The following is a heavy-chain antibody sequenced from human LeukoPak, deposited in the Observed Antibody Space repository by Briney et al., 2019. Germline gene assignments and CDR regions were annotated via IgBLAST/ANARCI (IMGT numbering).Heavy chain of an antibody. Sequence: GGSLRLSCAASGFTFSRYAMSWVRQAPGKGLEWVSDISGSGSTTYHADPVKGRFTISRDNSKNTLYLQMNSLRAEDTAVYYCARRLVAVTGRAFDIWGQGTMVAVSS. V-gene: IGHV3-23*01. J-gene: IGHJ3*02. CDR2: ISGSGSTT. CDR3: ARRLVAVTGRAFDI. D-gene: IGHD2-15*01. CDR1: GFTFSRYA.